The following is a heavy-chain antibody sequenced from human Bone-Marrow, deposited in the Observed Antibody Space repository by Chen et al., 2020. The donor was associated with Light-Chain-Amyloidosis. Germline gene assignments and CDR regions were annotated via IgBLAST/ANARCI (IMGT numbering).Heavy chain of an antibody. CDR2: ISGSGGST. CDR1: GFTFSSYA. Sequence: EVQLLESGGGLVQPGGSLRLSCAASGFTFSSYAMSWVRQAPGKGLEWVSAISGSGGSTYYADSVKGRFTISRDNSKNTLYLQMNSLRAEDTAVYYCAKVRRGGYYDSSDYSEWGQGTLVTVSS. V-gene: IGHV3-23*01. D-gene: IGHD3-22*01. CDR3: AKVRRGGYYDSSDYSE. J-gene: IGHJ4*02.